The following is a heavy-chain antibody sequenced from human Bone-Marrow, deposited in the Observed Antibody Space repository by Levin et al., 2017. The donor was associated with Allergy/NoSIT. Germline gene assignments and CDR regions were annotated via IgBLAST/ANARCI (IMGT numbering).Heavy chain of an antibody. CDR2: IYSGGST. CDR3: ARDGAAARTGSWG. Sequence: GGSLRLSCAASGITVSNNYMMWVRQAPGKGLEWVSVIYSGGSTYYADSVKGRFTISRDNSKNTLYLQMNSLRVEDTAVYYCARDGAAARTGSWGWGQGTLVTVSS. J-gene: IGHJ4*02. CDR1: GITVSNNY. D-gene: IGHD6-13*01. V-gene: IGHV3-53*01.